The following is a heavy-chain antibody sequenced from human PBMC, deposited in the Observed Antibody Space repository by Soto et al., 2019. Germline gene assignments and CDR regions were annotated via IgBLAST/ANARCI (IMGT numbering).Heavy chain of an antibody. CDR2: VYHTGST. V-gene: IGHV4-4*02. Sequence: QVQLQQSGPRLARPSGTLSLTCVVSGGSISSTNWWTWVRQTPGKGLEWIGEVYHTGSTKYNPSLKNRVTISVDKSNNQFSLNLKSVTTADTAVYYCAALHPRIVVVVLPIPSWGQGTLVTVSS. CDR3: AALHPRIVVVVLPIPS. J-gene: IGHJ4*02. CDR1: GGSISSTNW. D-gene: IGHD2-15*01.